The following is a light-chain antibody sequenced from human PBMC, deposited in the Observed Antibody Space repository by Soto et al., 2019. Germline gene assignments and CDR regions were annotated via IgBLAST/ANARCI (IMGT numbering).Light chain of an antibody. Sequence: DMQMTQSPSSLSASVGDRVTITFRASQDISNSLAWYQQKPGEVPKVLIYATSILQSGVPARFSGSGSGRDFTLTISSLQPEDVATYYCQNYNSAPLTFGGGTKVEI. CDR1: QDISNS. CDR3: QNYNSAPLT. CDR2: ATS. V-gene: IGKV1-27*01. J-gene: IGKJ4*01.